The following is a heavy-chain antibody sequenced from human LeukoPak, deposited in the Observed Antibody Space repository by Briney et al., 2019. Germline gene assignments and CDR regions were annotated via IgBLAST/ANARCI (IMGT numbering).Heavy chain of an antibody. D-gene: IGHD4-17*01. CDR3: TSDMTTVTTTSPDY. CDR2: IRSKADRYAT. CDR1: GFTFSGSA. V-gene: IGHV3-73*01. Sequence: PGGSLRLSCAASGFTFSGSAMRWVRQASGEGLGWVGGIRSKADRYATAYAASVNGRFTISRDDSNNTAYLQMNSLKTEDTAVYYCTSDMTTVTTTSPDYWGQGTLVTVSS. J-gene: IGHJ4*02.